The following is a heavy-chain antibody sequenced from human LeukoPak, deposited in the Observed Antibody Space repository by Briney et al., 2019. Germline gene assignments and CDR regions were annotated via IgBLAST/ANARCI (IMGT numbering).Heavy chain of an antibody. CDR3: AKIWVRGVIRG. CDR1: GFTFSSYA. J-gene: IGHJ4*02. D-gene: IGHD3-10*01. Sequence: GGSLRLSCAASGFTFSSYAMSWVRQAPGKGLEWVSAISGSGGSTYHADSVKGRFTISRDNSKNTLYPQMNSLRAEDTAVYYCAKIWVRGVIRGWGQGTLVTVSS. CDR2: ISGSGGST. V-gene: IGHV3-23*01.